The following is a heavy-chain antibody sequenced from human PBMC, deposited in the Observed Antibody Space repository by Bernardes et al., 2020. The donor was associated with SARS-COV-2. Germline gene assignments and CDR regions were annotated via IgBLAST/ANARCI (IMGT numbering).Heavy chain of an antibody. CDR1: GFTVSNCC. D-gene: IGHD2-21*02. J-gene: IGHJ4*02. CDR3: ARGTCYDGDCSKTPPEV. CDR2: INRDGTRT. Sequence: GGSLRLSCAASGFTVSNCCMHWARQAPGKGLVWVLRINRDGTRTNYADSVKGRFTISRDNAKNTLYLQMNSLRAEDTAVYYCARGTCYDGDCSKTPPEVWGQGILVSVSS. V-gene: IGHV3-74*01.